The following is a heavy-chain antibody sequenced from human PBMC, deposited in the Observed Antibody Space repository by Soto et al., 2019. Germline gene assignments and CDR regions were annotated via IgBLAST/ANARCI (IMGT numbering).Heavy chain of an antibody. CDR1: GFSLNSTGVG. CDR3: EHHPYDSSCYVFDY. J-gene: IGHJ4*02. CDR2: IYWDDDT. D-gene: IGHD3-22*01. Sequence: QITLKESGPTLVKPTQTLTLTCTFSGFSLNSTGVGVGWVRQPPGQALEWLALIYWDDDTRHSPALKSRLTITKNTSNNQVVLVMTNMDPVDTATYYCEHHPYDSSCYVFDYWGRGIMVTVSS. V-gene: IGHV2-5*02.